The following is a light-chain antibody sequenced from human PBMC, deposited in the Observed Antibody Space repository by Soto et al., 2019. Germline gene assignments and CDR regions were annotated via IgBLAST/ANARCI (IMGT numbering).Light chain of an antibody. CDR2: KIP. V-gene: IGKV2-24*01. Sequence: IVMTQTPLSLPVTLGQPASISCRSSQSLVHSDGSTYLSWLQQRPGQPPRLLIDKIPNRLSGFPDRFSGSGAGKDSTLKISRVDAEEVGVYYCRHARQPFTVGPGTKVDSK. J-gene: IGKJ3*01. CDR3: RHARQPFT. CDR1: QSLVHSDGSTY.